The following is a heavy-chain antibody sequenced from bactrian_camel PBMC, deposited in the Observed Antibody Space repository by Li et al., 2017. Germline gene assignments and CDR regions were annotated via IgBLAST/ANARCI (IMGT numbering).Heavy chain of an antibody. V-gene: IGHV3S1*01. Sequence: QVQLVESGGGLVQPGGSLRLSCAASGFTFSRYQMYWIRQAPGKGLEWVSSIEADGTGMDYVDSVKGRFTTSRDNAKNTVYLQMNSLKSEDTGLYYCARGGAIHSDWGHGTQVTVS. CDR1: GFTFSRYQ. CDR2: IEADGTGM. J-gene: IGHJ4*01. CDR3: ARGGAIHSD. D-gene: IGHD5*01.